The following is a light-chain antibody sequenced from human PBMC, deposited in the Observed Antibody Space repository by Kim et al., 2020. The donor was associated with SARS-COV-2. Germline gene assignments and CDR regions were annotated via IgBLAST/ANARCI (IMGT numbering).Light chain of an antibody. CDR1: DIGSKS. CDR3: QVWDTKTGRVV. V-gene: IGLV3-21*04. CDR2: YDG. J-gene: IGLJ3*02. Sequence: SYELTQPPSVSVAPGKTARITCGGNDIGSKSVNWYQQKSGQAPILVIYYDGDRPSGIPERFSGSKTGNTATLTITRVEAGDEADYYCQVWDTKTGRVVFGAGTKLTVL.